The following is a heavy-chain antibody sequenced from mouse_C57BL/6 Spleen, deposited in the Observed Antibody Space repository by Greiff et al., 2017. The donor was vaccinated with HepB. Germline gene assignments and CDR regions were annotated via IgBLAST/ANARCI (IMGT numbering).Heavy chain of an antibody. V-gene: IGHV6-6*01. CDR1: GFTFSDAW. Sequence: EVKLVESGGGLVQPGGSMKLSCAASGFTFSDAWMDWVRQSPEKGLEWVAEIRNKANNHATYYAESVKGRFTISRDDSKSSVYLQMNSLRAEDTGIYYCTRPITTVVAHWYFDVWGTGTTVTVSS. CDR3: TRPITTVVAHWYFDV. J-gene: IGHJ1*03. D-gene: IGHD1-1*01. CDR2: IRNKANNHAT.